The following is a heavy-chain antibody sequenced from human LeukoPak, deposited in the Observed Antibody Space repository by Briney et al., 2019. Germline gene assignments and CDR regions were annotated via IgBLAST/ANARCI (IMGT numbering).Heavy chain of an antibody. CDR2: INPNSGGT. CDR1: GYTFTSYA. V-gene: IGHV1-2*06. CDR3: TREDDSSGYRPFDI. D-gene: IGHD3-22*01. Sequence: ASVKVSCKASGYTFTSYAMNWVRQAPGQGLEWMGRINPNSGGTNYAQKFQGRVTMTRDTSISTAYMDLSSLRSDDTAVYYCTREDDSSGYRPFDIWGQGTMVTVSS. J-gene: IGHJ3*02.